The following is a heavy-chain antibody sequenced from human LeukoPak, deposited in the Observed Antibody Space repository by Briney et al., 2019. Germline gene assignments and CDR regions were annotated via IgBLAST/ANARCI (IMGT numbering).Heavy chain of an antibody. CDR1: GFTFDDYA. V-gene: IGHV3-9*01. Sequence: GGSLRLSCAASGFTFDDYAMHWVRQAPGKGLEWVSGISWNSGSIGYADSVKGRFTISRDNAKNSLYLQMNSLRAEDTALYYCAKGHVSSWYSEIDYWGQGTLVTVSS. D-gene: IGHD6-13*01. CDR3: AKGHVSSWYSEIDY. J-gene: IGHJ4*02. CDR2: ISWNSGSI.